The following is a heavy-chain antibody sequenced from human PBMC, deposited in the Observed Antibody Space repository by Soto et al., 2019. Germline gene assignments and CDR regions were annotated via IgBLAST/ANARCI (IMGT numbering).Heavy chain of an antibody. Sequence: ASVKVSCKASGYTFTGYYMHWVRQAPGQGLEWMGWINPNSGGTNYAQKFQGWVTMTRDTSISTAYMELSRLRSDDTAVYYCARERITIFGVVMGFDYWGQGTLVTVSS. J-gene: IGHJ4*02. CDR1: GYTFTGYY. CDR3: ARERITIFGVVMGFDY. D-gene: IGHD3-3*01. V-gene: IGHV1-2*04. CDR2: INPNSGGT.